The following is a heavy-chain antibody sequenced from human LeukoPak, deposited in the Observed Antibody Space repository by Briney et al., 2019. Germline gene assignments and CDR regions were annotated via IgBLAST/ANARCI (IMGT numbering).Heavy chain of an antibody. CDR3: ARFGVVPAARYYYGMDV. CDR1: GFTFSDHY. D-gene: IGHD2-2*01. J-gene: IGHJ6*04. CDR2: TRNKANRYTT. V-gene: IGHV3-72*01. Sequence: GGSLRLSCAASGFTFSDHYMDWVRQAPGKGLERVGRTRNKANRYTTEYAATVKGSFTNSRDDSKNSLYLQMNSLKPEDTAVYYCARFGVVPAARYYYGMDVWGKGTTVTVSS.